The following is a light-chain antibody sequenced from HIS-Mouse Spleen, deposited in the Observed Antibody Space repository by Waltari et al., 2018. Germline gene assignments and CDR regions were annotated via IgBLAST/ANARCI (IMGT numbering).Light chain of an antibody. J-gene: IGLJ2*01. CDR2: EDS. CDR1: ALPKKY. CDR3: YSTDSSGNHRV. V-gene: IGLV3-10*01. Sequence: SYELTQPPSVSVSPGQTARITCPGDALPKKYAYWYKQTSGQAPGLVIYEDSKRPSGFPGRFSGSSSGTMATLTISGAQVEDEADYYCYSTDSSGNHRVFGGGTKLTVL.